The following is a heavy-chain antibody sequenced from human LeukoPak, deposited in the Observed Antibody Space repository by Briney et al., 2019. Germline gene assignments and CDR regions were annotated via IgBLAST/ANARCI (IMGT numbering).Heavy chain of an antibody. J-gene: IGHJ4*02. D-gene: IGHD6-19*01. V-gene: IGHV1-8*01. Sequence: ASVKVSCKASGYTFTSYDINWLRQATGQGLEWMGWMNPNSGNTGYAQKFQGRVTMTRNTSISTAYMELSSLRSEDTAVYYCARGPRPREYSSGCYGYWGQGTLVTVSS. CDR2: MNPNSGNT. CDR3: ARGPRPREYSSGCYGY. CDR1: GYTFTSYD.